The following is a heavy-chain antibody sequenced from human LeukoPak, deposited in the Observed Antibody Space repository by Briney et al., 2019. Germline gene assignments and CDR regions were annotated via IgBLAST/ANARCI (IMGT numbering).Heavy chain of an antibody. CDR2: IYYSGST. V-gene: IGHV4-39*07. Sequence: SETLSLTCTVSGGSISSSSYYWAWIRQPPGKGLEWIGSIYYSGSTYYNPSLKSRVTISVDTSKNQFSLKLSSVTAADTAVYYCARDRGYNWNYGGIFDYWGQGTLVTVSS. CDR1: GGSISSSSYY. D-gene: IGHD1-7*01. CDR3: ARDRGYNWNYGGIFDY. J-gene: IGHJ4*02.